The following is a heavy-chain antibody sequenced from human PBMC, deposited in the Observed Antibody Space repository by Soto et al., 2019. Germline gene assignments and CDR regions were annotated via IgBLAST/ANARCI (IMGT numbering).Heavy chain of an antibody. Sequence: QVQLVQSGAEVKKPGSSVKVSCKASGGTFSSYTISWVRQAPGQGLEWMGRIIPILGIANYAQKFQGRVTITADKSTSTDYMELSSLRSEDTAVYYCTFSGYDYGERSFDYWGQGTLVTVSS. D-gene: IGHD5-12*01. CDR1: GGTFSSYT. CDR2: IIPILGIA. J-gene: IGHJ4*02. V-gene: IGHV1-69*02. CDR3: TFSGYDYGERSFDY.